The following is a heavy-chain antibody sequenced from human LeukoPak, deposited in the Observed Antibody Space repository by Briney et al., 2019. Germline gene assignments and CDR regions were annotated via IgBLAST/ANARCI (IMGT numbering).Heavy chain of an antibody. D-gene: IGHD6-19*01. Sequence: SETLSLTCTVSGGSISSSSYYWGWIRQPPGKGLEWIGSIYYSGSTNYNPSLKSRVTISVDTSKNQFSLKLSSVTAADTAVYYCARSPPEQWLVRVGAFDIWGQGTMVTVSS. J-gene: IGHJ3*02. CDR3: ARSPPEQWLVRVGAFDI. V-gene: IGHV4-39*07. CDR1: GGSISSSSYY. CDR2: IYYSGST.